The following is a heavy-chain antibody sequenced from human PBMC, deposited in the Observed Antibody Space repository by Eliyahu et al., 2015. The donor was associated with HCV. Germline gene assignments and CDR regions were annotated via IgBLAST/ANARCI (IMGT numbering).Heavy chain of an antibody. CDR2: INPNSAGT. D-gene: IGHD3-10*01. Sequence: QVQLVQSGAEVKKPGASVKVSCKASGYIFTDXXMHWVRQAPGQGLEWMGWINPNSAGTKYAQKFQGRVTMTRXTSINTAYMELSRLRSDDTAVYYCARDRYPSYGSGSYFLFDYWGQGTLVPVSS. J-gene: IGHJ4*02. CDR1: GYIFTDXX. CDR3: ARDRYPSYGSGSYFLFDY. V-gene: IGHV1-2*02.